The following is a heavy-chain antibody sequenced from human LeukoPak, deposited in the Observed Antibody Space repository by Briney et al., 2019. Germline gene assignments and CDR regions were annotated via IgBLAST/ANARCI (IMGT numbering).Heavy chain of an antibody. CDR2: IRYDGSNK. CDR1: GFTFSSNG. J-gene: IGHJ4*02. Sequence: GGSLRLSCAASGFTFSSNGMHWVRQAPGKGLEWVAFIRYDGSNKNYADSVKGRFTISRDNSRNTLYLQMNSLRAEDTAVYYCARSYYYGSGSYPDYWGQGTLVTVSS. V-gene: IGHV3-30*02. CDR3: ARSYYYGSGSYPDY. D-gene: IGHD3-10*01.